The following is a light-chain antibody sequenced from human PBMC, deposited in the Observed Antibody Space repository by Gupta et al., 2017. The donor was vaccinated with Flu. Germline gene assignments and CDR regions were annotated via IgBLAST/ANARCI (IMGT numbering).Light chain of an antibody. CDR3: QQRSNLLT. CDR1: QSVGTY. CDR2: DAF. Sequence: SPATLSLSPGERATLSCRASQSVGTYLAWYQQKPGQPPRLLIYDAFKRATGIPARFSGSGSGTDFTLTISGLEPQDFAVYYCQQRSNLLTFGGGTNVEIK. V-gene: IGKV3-11*01. J-gene: IGKJ4*01.